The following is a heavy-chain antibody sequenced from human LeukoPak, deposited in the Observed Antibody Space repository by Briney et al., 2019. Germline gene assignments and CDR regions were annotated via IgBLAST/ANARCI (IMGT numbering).Heavy chain of an antibody. Sequence: GGSLRLSCAASGFTFSSYWMSWVRQAPGKGLEWVANIKQDGSEKYYVDSVKGRFTISRDNAKNSLYLQMNSLRAEDTAVYYCARVTGMATITRSSGDAFDIWGQGTMVTVSS. CDR1: GFTFSSYW. D-gene: IGHD5-24*01. CDR2: IKQDGSEK. CDR3: ARVTGMATITRSSGDAFDI. J-gene: IGHJ3*02. V-gene: IGHV3-7*01.